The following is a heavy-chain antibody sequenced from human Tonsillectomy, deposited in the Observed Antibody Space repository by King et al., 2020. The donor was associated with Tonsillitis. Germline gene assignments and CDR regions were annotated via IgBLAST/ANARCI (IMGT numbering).Heavy chain of an antibody. CDR2: ISGHNGNT. CDR3: ARDHCSSTSCYNWFDP. D-gene: IGHD2-2*01. CDR1: GYTFTSYG. V-gene: IGHV1-18*01. J-gene: IGHJ5*02. Sequence: FQLVQSGAEVKKPGASVKVSCKASGYTFTSYGISWVRQAPGQGLECMGWISGHNGNTKYAQKVQGRVTMTTDTSTSTAYMELRSLRSDDTAVYYCARDHCSSTSCYNWFDPWGQGTLVTVSS.